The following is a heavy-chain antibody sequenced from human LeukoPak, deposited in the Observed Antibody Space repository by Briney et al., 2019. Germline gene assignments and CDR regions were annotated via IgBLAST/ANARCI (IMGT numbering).Heavy chain of an antibody. V-gene: IGHV4-59*01. CDR1: GGSISSAY. J-gene: IGHJ4*02. D-gene: IGHD6-19*01. CDR3: ARGAGWYQF. CDR2: IYYTGST. Sequence: PSETLSLTCTVSGGSISSAYWSWLRQPPGKGLEWIGYIYYTGSTNYNPSLKSRVTISVDTSRNQFSLKMSSVTAADTAVYYCARGAGWYQFWGQGTLVTVSS.